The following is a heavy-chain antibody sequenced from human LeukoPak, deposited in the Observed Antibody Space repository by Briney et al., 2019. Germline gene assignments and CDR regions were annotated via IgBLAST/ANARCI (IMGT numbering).Heavy chain of an antibody. CDR3: ARGLPAGYSSSWYYFDY. CDR2: INAGNGNT. CDR1: GCTFSSYA. V-gene: IGHV1-3*01. D-gene: IGHD6-13*01. Sequence: ASVKVSCKASGCTFSSYAMHWVRQAPGQRLEWMGWINAGNGNTKYSQKFQGRVTITRDTSASTAYMELSSLRSEDTAVYYCARGLPAGYSSSWYYFDYWGQGTLVTVSS. J-gene: IGHJ4*02.